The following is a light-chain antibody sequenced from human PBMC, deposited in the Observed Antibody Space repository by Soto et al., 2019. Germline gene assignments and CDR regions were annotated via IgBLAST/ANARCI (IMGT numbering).Light chain of an antibody. CDR1: YSNIGSNF. V-gene: IGLV1-51*01. CDR3: ATWDSSLSVVL. Sequence: QSVLTQTPSVSAAVGQKVTISCSGSYSNIGSNFVSWYQHFPGSAPKLLIYDNSQRPSGIPDRFSGSKSGSSATLGITGLPTGDDADYYCATWDSSLSVVLFGGGTKVTVL. CDR2: DNS. J-gene: IGLJ2*01.